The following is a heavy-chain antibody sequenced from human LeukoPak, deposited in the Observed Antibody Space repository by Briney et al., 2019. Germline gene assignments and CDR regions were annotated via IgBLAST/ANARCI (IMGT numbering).Heavy chain of an antibody. CDR3: ARGGYSGYDFDY. CDR2: ISSSSSTI. CDR1: GFTFSSYS. V-gene: IGHV3-48*01. Sequence: GGSLRLSCAASGFTFSSYSMYWVRQAPGKGLEWVLYISSSSSTIYYADSVKGRFTISRDNAKNSLYLQMNSLRAEDTAVYYCARGGYSGYDFDYWGQGTLVTVSS. J-gene: IGHJ4*02. D-gene: IGHD5-12*01.